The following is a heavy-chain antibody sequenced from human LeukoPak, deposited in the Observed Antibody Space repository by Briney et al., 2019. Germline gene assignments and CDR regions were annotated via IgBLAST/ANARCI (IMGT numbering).Heavy chain of an antibody. CDR2: VDPEDGET. J-gene: IGHJ4*01. CDR3: ATLELERRSVIDY. CDR1: GYTFTDYY. D-gene: IGHD1-1*01. Sequence: ASVKVSCKVSGYTFTDYYMHWVQQAPGKGLELMGLVDPEDGETIYAEKLQGRVTITADTSTDTAYMELSSLRSEDTAVYYCATLELERRSVIDYWGQGTLVTVSS. V-gene: IGHV1-69-2*01.